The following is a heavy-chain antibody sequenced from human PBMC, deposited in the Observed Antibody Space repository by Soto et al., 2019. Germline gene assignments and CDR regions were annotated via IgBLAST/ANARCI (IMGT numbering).Heavy chain of an antibody. J-gene: IGHJ4*02. V-gene: IGHV4-30-4*01. CDR1: VVSISSGENF. D-gene: IGHD2-8*02. Sequence: SETLSLTCTVSVVSISSGENFWNWIRQSPGKGLEWIGYIHHSGSTYYNPSLKSRLTISVDTSKNQISLKLNSVTAADTAVYYCARDTGTSNYYFDGWGQGTLVTVSS. CDR2: IHHSGST. CDR3: ARDTGTSNYYFDG.